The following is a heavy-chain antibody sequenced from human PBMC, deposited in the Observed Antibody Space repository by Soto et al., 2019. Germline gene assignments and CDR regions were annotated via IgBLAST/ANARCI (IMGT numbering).Heavy chain of an antibody. CDR1: GGSISSGGYS. V-gene: IGHV4-30-2*01. Sequence: QLQLQESGSGLVKPSQTLSLTCAVSGGSISSGGYSWSWIRQPPGKGLEWIGYIYHSGSTYYNTSLTRRVTISVDRSKNQFYLELSSVTAADTAVYYCARDVITHSIWGQGTMVTVSS. CDR3: ARDVITHSI. CDR2: IYHSGST. D-gene: IGHD3-10*01. J-gene: IGHJ3*02.